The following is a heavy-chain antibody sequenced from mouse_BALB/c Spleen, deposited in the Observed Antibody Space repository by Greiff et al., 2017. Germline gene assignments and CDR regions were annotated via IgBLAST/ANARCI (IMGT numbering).Heavy chain of an antibody. Sequence: VQLQQSGAELVKPGASVKLSCTASGFNIKDTYMHWVKQRPEQGLEWIGRIDPANGNTKYDPKFQGKATITADTSSNTAYLQLSSLTSEDTAVYYCARSYRYAYAMDYWGQGTSVTVSS. CDR3: ARSYRYAYAMDY. CDR1: GFNIKDTY. D-gene: IGHD2-14*01. V-gene: IGHV14-3*02. J-gene: IGHJ4*01. CDR2: IDPANGNT.